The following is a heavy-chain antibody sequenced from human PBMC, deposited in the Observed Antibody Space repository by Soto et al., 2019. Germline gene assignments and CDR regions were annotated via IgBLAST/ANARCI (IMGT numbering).Heavy chain of an antibody. CDR1: GFTFSSYG. CDR3: ARGSGCGESSRYGMDV. CDR2: IWYDGSNK. J-gene: IGHJ6*02. Sequence: QVQLVESGGGVVQPGRSLRLSCAASGFTFSSYGMHWVRQAPGKGLEWVAVIWYDGSNKYYADSVKGRFTISRDNSKNTLYLHMNSLRAEDTAVYYCARGSGCGESSRYGMDVWRQGTTVTVSS. D-gene: IGHD3-10*01. V-gene: IGHV3-33*01.